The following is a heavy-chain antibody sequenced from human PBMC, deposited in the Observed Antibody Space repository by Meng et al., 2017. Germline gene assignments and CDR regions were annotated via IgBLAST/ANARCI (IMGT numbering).Heavy chain of an antibody. CDR2: IYYSGST. CDR3: ARGHNDYGDYPNWFDP. D-gene: IGHD4-17*01. J-gene: IGHJ5*02. CDR1: GGSIRSSSYY. Sequence: RRQLQQSVTGVLTRSETLSLTCTVSGGSIRSSSYYWGWIRQPPGKGLEWIGSIYYSGSTYYNPSLKSRVTISVDTSKNQFSLKLSSVTAADTAVYYCARGHNDYGDYPNWFDPWGQGTLVTVSS. V-gene: IGHV4-39*06.